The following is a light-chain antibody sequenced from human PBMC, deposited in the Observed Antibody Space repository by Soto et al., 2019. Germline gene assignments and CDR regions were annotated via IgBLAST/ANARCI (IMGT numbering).Light chain of an antibody. CDR1: QSVSNNY. Sequence: EIVLTQSPGTLSRAPGERTTLSCRASQSVSNNYLAWYQQKPGQAPRLLIYGASNRATGIPDRFSASGSGTDFTLTISDVQPEDFAVYYCQQYGSSPATCGQGTKVDIK. V-gene: IGKV3-20*01. CDR3: QQYGSSPAT. CDR2: GAS. J-gene: IGKJ1*01.